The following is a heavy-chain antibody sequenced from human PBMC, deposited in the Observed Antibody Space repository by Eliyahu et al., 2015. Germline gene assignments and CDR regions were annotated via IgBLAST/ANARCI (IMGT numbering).Heavy chain of an antibody. CDR1: GFXFTSXA. Sequence: QMQLVQSGPEVKKPGTSVXVSCKASGFXFTSXAVQWXRQAXGQXLEWIGWIVVGSGNTNYAQKFQERVTITRDMSTSTAYMELSSLRSEDTAVYYCAAMIAAAGSRGSYWGQGTLVTVSS. D-gene: IGHD6-13*01. V-gene: IGHV1-58*01. J-gene: IGHJ4*02. CDR3: AAMIAAAGSRGSY. CDR2: IVVGSGNT.